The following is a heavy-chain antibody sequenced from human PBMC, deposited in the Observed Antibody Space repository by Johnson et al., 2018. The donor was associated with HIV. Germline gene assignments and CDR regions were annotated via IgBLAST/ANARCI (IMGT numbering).Heavy chain of an antibody. CDR2: ISYDGSNK. Sequence: QVQLVESGGGLVQPGGSLRLSCAASGFTFSSYAIHWVRQAPGKGLECVAIISYDGSNKYYADSVKGRFTISRDNSKSTLYLQMNSLRAEDTAVYYCANDFWSGSGIWGQGTMVTVSS. CDR3: ANDFWSGSGI. V-gene: IGHV3-30*18. D-gene: IGHD3-3*01. J-gene: IGHJ3*02. CDR1: GFTFSSYA.